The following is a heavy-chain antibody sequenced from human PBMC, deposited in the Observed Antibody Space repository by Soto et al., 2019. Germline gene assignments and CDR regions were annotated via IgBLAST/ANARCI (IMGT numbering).Heavy chain of an antibody. J-gene: IGHJ4*02. D-gene: IGHD3-22*01. Sequence: QVQLVESGGGVVQPGRSLRLSCAVSGFTLSCCGMHWVRQAPGKGLEWVAVITYDGSEIHYADSGKGRFTISRDTSKNXXDLQMNSLRDEDTAVYYCVKESSSGYYRTADFWGQGTLVTVSS. V-gene: IGHV3-30*18. CDR3: VKESSSGYYRTADF. CDR1: GFTLSCCG. CDR2: ITYDGSEI.